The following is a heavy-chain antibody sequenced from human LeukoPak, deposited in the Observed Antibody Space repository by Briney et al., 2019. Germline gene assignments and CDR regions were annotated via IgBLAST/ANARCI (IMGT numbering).Heavy chain of an antibody. D-gene: IGHD3-3*01. V-gene: IGHV3-23*01. CDR3: AKVLSGYYDRIFDY. Sequence: PGGSLRLSCAASGFTFSSYAMSWVRQAPGKGLEWVSAISGSGGSTYYADSVKGRFAISRDNSKNTLYLQMNSLRAEDTAVYYCAKVLSGYYDRIFDYWGQGTLVTVSS. CDR1: GFTFSSYA. CDR2: ISGSGGST. J-gene: IGHJ4*02.